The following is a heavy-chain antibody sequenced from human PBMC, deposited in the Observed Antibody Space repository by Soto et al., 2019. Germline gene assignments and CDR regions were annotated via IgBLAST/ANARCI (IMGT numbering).Heavy chain of an antibody. CDR3: ARDKALVVPSLVNSDYYYYAMDV. V-gene: IGHV3-66*01. CDR1: GFTVSDNS. CDR2: IYRGGST. Sequence: EVRLVESGGGLVQPGGSLRLSCAASGFTVSDNSMTWVRQAPGKGLEWVSVIYRGGSTNYADSVRGRFTISRDNSKNTLYLQINSLRDEDTALYYCARDKALVVPSLVNSDYYYYAMDVWGQGTTVTVSS. D-gene: IGHD3-22*01. J-gene: IGHJ6*02.